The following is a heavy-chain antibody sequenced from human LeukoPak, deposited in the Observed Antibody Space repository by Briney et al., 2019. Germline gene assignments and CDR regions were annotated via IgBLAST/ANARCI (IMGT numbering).Heavy chain of an antibody. J-gene: IGHJ4*02. D-gene: IGHD5-12*01. Sequence: GGSLRLSCAASGFTFSSYGMHWVRQAPGKGLEWVAVISYDGSNKYYADSVKGRFTISRDNSKNTLYLQMNSLRPEDTAVYYCAKDPRYSAYGFDYWGQGTLVTVSS. CDR3: AKDPRYSAYGFDY. CDR1: GFTFSSYG. V-gene: IGHV3-30*18. CDR2: ISYDGSNK.